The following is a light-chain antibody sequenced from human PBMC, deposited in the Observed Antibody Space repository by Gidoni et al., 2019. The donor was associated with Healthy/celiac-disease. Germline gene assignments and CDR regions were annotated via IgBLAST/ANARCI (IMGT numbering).Light chain of an antibody. V-gene: IGKV1-39*01. CDR3: QQSYSTPRT. Sequence: DIQMTQSPSSLSASVGDRVTITCRASQSINSYLNWYQQKPGKAPQLLIYAASSLQSGVPSRFSGSGSGTDVTLTISSLQPEDSATYYCQQSYSTPRTFGGGTKVEIK. J-gene: IGKJ4*01. CDR1: QSINSY. CDR2: AAS.